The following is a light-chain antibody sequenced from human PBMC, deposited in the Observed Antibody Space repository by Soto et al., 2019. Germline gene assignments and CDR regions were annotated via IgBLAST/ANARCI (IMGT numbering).Light chain of an antibody. V-gene: IGKV1-5*03. CDR3: QQYNGHSAWT. J-gene: IGKJ1*01. CDR2: KAS. Sequence: DIQMTQSPSTLSASLEDRVTITCRASQSISSWLAWYQQKPGKAPKLLIYKASSLESGVPSRFSGSGSGTEFTLTISSLQPDDFATYYCQQYNGHSAWTFGQGTKVEIK. CDR1: QSISSW.